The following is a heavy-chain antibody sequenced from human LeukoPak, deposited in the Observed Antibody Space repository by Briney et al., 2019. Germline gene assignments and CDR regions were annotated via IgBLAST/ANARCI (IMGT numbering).Heavy chain of an antibody. J-gene: IGHJ3*02. CDR3: ARPYYDFWSGFDAFDI. V-gene: IGHV4-38-2*01. D-gene: IGHD3-3*01. CDR1: GYSISSGYY. Sequence: SETLSLTCAVSGYSISSGYYWGWIRQPPGKGLEWIGSIYHSGSTYYNPSLKSRVTISVDTPKNQFSLKLSSVTAADTAVYYCARPYYDFWSGFDAFDIWGQGTMVTVSS. CDR2: IYHSGST.